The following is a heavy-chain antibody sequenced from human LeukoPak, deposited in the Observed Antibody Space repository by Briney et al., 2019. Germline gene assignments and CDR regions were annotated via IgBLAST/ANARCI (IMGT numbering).Heavy chain of an antibody. Sequence: GGSLRLSCAASGFTFSSYAMSWVRQAPGKGLEWVSAISGSGGSTYYADSVKGRFTISRDNSKNTLYLQMNSLRAEGTAVYYCAKTRTPLFLFDPWGQGTLVTVSS. V-gene: IGHV3-23*01. D-gene: IGHD2-21*01. CDR1: GFTFSSYA. CDR3: AKTRTPLFLFDP. CDR2: ISGSGGST. J-gene: IGHJ5*02.